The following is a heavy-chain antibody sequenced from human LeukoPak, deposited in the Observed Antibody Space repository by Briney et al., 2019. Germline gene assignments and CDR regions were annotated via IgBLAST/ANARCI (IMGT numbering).Heavy chain of an antibody. CDR3: ARGPAAAGSDY. D-gene: IGHD6-13*01. V-gene: IGHV4-34*01. CDR1: GGSFSGYY. J-gene: IGHJ4*02. Sequence: PSKTLSLTCAVYGGSFSGYYWSWIRLPPGKGLEWIGEINHSGSTNYNPSLKSRVTISVDTSKNQFSLKLSSVTAADTAVYYCARGPAAAGSDYWGQGTLVTVSS. CDR2: INHSGST.